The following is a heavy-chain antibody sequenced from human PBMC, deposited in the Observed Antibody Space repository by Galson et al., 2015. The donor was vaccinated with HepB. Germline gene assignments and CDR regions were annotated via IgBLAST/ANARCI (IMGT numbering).Heavy chain of an antibody. CDR2: IYPGDSDT. J-gene: IGHJ3*02. D-gene: IGHD3-10*01. V-gene: IGHV5-51*03. CDR3: ARSVWFGEKYDAFDI. CDR1: GYSFGSNW. Sequence: QSGAEVKKPGESLKISCKGSGYSFGSNWIGWVRQMPGKGLEYMGIIYPGDSDTKYSPSFQGQVTISADKSISTAYLQWSSLKASDAAMYYCARSVWFGEKYDAFDIWGQGTMVTVSS.